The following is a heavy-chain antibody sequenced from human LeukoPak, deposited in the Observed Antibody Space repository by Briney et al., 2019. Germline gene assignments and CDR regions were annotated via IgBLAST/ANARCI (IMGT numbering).Heavy chain of an antibody. Sequence: GGSLRLSCAASGFTFSSYAMHWVRQAPGKGLEWVAVISYDGSNKYYADSVKGRFTISRDNSKNTLYLQMNSLRAEDTAAYYCARSGGYSYGYSDYWGQGTLVTVSS. CDR3: ARSGGYSYGYSDY. CDR2: ISYDGSNK. J-gene: IGHJ4*02. CDR1: GFTFSSYA. V-gene: IGHV3-30*04. D-gene: IGHD5-18*01.